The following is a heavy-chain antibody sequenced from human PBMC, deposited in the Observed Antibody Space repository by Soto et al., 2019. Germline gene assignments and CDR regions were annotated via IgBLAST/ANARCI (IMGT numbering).Heavy chain of an antibody. D-gene: IGHD6-13*01. Sequence: SVKVSCKASGGTFSSYAISWVRQAPGQGLEWMGGIIPIFGTANYAQKFQGRVTITADESTSTAYMELSSLRSEDTAVYYCARDASPGTAAAGPPENYFDYWGQGTLVTVSS. J-gene: IGHJ4*02. V-gene: IGHV1-69*13. CDR1: GGTFSSYA. CDR3: ARDASPGTAAAGPPENYFDY. CDR2: IIPIFGTA.